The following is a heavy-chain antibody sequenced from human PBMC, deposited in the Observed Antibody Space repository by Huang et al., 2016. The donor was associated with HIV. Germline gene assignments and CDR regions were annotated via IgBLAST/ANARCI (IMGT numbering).Heavy chain of an antibody. CDR1: GGALGSYT. V-gene: IGHV1-69*13. J-gene: IGHJ4*02. CDR3: ARALGMNGGFFDY. CDR2: FIPVSGTL. Sequence: QVQVVQSGAEVRKPGSSVKVSCKASGGALGSYTLSWVRQAPGQGLEWVGGFIPVSGTLKYAQKFQGRVTITADDSTNTEDMMLSNLRPEDTAVYFCARALGMNGGFFDYWGQGTLVTVSS. D-gene: IGHD2-8*01.